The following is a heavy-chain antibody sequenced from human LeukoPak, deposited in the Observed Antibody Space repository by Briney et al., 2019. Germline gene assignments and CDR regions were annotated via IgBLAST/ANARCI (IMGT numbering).Heavy chain of an antibody. CDR3: AKDQAAAALYYFDY. J-gene: IGHJ4*02. CDR1: GFTFSSYG. V-gene: IGHV3-30*18. CDR2: ISYDGSNK. D-gene: IGHD6-13*01. Sequence: GRSLRLSCAASGFTFSSYGMHWVRQAPGKGLEWVAVISYDGSNKYYADSVKGRFTVSRDNSKNTLYLQMNSLRAEDTAVYYCAKDQAAAALYYFDYWGQGTLVTVSS.